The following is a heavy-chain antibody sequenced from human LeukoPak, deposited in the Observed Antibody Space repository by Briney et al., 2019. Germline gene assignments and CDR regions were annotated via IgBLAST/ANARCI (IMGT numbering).Heavy chain of an antibody. V-gene: IGHV3-23*01. D-gene: IGHD3-10*01. CDR3: TTAYYYSSGSYYGVDY. J-gene: IGHJ4*02. Sequence: PGGSLRLSCAASGFTFSSYWMSWVRQAPGKGLEWVSAISGSGGSTYYADSVKGRFTISRDNSKNTLYLQMNSLRAEDTAVYYCTTAYYYSSGSYYGVDYWGQGTLVTVSS. CDR2: ISGSGGST. CDR1: GFTFSSYW.